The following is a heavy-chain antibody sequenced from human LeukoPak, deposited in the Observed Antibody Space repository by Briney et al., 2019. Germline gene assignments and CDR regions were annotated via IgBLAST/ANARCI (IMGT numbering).Heavy chain of an antibody. CDR1: GYTLTELS. V-gene: IGHV1-24*01. CDR3: ATGQQDSSGWPYVEP. D-gene: IGHD6-19*01. CDR2: FDPEDGET. J-gene: IGHJ5*02. Sequence: ASVTVSCKVSGYTLTELSMHWVRQAPGKGLEWMGGFDPEDGETIYAQKFQGRVTMTEDTSTDTAYMELSSLRSEDTAVYYCATGQQDSSGWPYVEPWGQGTLVTVSS.